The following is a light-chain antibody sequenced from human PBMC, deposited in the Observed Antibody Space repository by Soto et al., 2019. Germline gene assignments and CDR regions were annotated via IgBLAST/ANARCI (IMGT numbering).Light chain of an antibody. Sequence: DIQLTQSPSFLSASVGDRVTITCRASQGISSYLAWYQQHPGKAPKLLIFAASTLQTGVPSRFSGSGSGTEFTLTISSLQPEDFATYYCQQLNSYPYTFGQGTKLEI. CDR3: QQLNSYPYT. J-gene: IGKJ2*01. CDR1: QGISSY. V-gene: IGKV1-9*01. CDR2: AAS.